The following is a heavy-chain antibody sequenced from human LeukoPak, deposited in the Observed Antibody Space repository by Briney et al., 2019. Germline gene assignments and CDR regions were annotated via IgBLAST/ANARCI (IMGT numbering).Heavy chain of an antibody. CDR2: IYTSGST. V-gene: IGHV4-61*02. D-gene: IGHD3-10*01. Sequence: SETLSLTCTVSGGSISSGSYYWSWIRQPAGKGLEWIGRIYTSGSTNYNPSLKSRVTISVDTSKNQFSLKLSSVTAADTAVYYCARLGDTYYYGSGRSYYFDYWGQGTLVTVSS. CDR1: GGSISSGSYY. CDR3: ARLGDTYYYGSGRSYYFDY. J-gene: IGHJ4*02.